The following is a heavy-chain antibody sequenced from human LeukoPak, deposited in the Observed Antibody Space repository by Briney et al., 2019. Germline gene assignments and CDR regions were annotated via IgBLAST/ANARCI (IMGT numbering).Heavy chain of an antibody. V-gene: IGHV4-39*01. J-gene: IGHJ4*02. Sequence: SETLSLTCTVSGGSISSSSYYWGWIRQPPGKGLEWIGSIYYSGSTYYNPSLKSRVTISVDTSKNQFSLKLSSVTAADMAVYYCARTEGYSSSCDYWGQGTLVTVSS. CDR1: GGSISSSSYY. CDR3: ARTEGYSSSCDY. D-gene: IGHD6-13*01. CDR2: IYYSGST.